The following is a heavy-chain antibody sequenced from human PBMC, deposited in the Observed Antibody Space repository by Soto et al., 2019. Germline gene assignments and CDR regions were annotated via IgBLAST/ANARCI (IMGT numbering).Heavy chain of an antibody. V-gene: IGHV3-48*02. CDR2: IRSSGDTV. CDR3: ARDPWSGPALSDS. J-gene: IGHJ4*02. D-gene: IGHD3-3*01. Sequence: EVQLVASGGGLVQPGGSLKLSCAASGFTFSSYSMNWVRQAPGKGLEWVSSIRSSGDTVYYADFVKGRFSISRDNAKNSLYLQMNSLRDEDTAVYYCARDPWSGPALSDSWGQGTLVTVSS. CDR1: GFTFSSYS.